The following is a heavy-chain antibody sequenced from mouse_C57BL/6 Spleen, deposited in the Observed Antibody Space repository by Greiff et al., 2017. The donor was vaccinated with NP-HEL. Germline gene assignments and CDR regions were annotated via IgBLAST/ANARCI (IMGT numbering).Heavy chain of an antibody. CDR2: ISSGSSTI. CDR3: ARPHSSVFYAMDY. CDR1: GFTFSDYG. D-gene: IGHD3-2*02. Sequence: EVKLVESGGGLVKPGGSLKLSCAASGFTFSDYGMHWVRQAPEKGLEWVAYISSGSSTIYYADTVKGRFTISRDNAKNTLFLQMTSLRSEDTAMYYCARPHSSVFYAMDYWGQGTSVTVSS. J-gene: IGHJ4*01. V-gene: IGHV5-17*01.